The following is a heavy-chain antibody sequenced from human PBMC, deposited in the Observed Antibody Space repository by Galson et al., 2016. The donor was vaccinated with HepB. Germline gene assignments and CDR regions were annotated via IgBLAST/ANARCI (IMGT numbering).Heavy chain of an antibody. CDR1: GFTFSSYS. CDR2: LRSGSSYI. J-gene: IGHJ6*04. Sequence: SLRLSCAASGFTFSSYSMNWVRQAPGKGLDWVSSLRSGSSYIYYADSVKGRFTISRDNAKNSLYLQMNSLRAEDTAVYYCARLILTYDFWSHYAMDVWGKGTTVAVSS. D-gene: IGHD3-3*01. CDR3: ARLILTYDFWSHYAMDV. V-gene: IGHV3-21*01.